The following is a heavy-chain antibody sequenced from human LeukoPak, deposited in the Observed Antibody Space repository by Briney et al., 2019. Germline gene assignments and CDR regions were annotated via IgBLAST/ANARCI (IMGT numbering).Heavy chain of an antibody. V-gene: IGHV4-59*04. CDR1: GGSISNNY. Sequence: SETLSLTCTVSGGSISNNYWSWLRQPPGKEPEWIGSILYSGSIYYNPSLKSRVTISGDTSKNHFSLKLYSVTAADTAVYYCARRPSPPDAFDIWGQGTVVTVSS. CDR3: ARRPSPPDAFDI. CDR2: ILYSGSI. J-gene: IGHJ3*02.